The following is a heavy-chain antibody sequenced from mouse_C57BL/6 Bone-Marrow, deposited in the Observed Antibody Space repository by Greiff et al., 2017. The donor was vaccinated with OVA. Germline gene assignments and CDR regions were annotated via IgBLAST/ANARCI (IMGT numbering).Heavy chain of an antibody. Sequence: EVKLVESGEGLVKPGGSLKLSCAASGFTFSSYAMSWVRQTPEKRLEWVAYISSGGDYIYYADTVKGRFTISRDNARNTLYLQMSSLKSEDTAMYYGTRGPYYYSSVMDYWGQGTSVTVSS. CDR1: GFTFSSYA. CDR2: ISSGGDYI. D-gene: IGHD1-1*01. CDR3: TRGPYYYSSVMDY. V-gene: IGHV5-9-1*02. J-gene: IGHJ4*01.